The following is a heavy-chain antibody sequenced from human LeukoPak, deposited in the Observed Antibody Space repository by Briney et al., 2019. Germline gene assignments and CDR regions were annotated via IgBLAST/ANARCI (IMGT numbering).Heavy chain of an antibody. CDR2: IIPIFGTA. CDR3: ASGFRWAYGDYETN. D-gene: IGHD4-17*01. CDR1: GGTFSSYA. Sequence: SVKVSCKASGGTFSSYAISWVRQAPGQGLEWMGRIIPIFGTANYAQKFQGRVTITTDESTSTAYMELSSLRSEDTAVHYCASGFRWAYGDYETNWGQGTLVTVSS. J-gene: IGHJ4*02. V-gene: IGHV1-69*05.